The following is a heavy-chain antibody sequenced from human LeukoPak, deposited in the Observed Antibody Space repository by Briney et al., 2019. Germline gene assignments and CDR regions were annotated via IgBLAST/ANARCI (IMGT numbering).Heavy chain of an antibody. CDR3: ARSRSGAFDI. CDR1: GFAFSNYA. Sequence: GGSLRLSCAASGFAFSNYAMSWVRQAPGKGLEWVSALSNSGGSTYYADSVKGRFTISRDNSKNTLYLQMNSLRAEDTAVYYCARSRSGAFDIWGQGTMVTVSS. CDR2: LSNSGGST. D-gene: IGHD7-27*01. V-gene: IGHV3-23*01. J-gene: IGHJ3*02.